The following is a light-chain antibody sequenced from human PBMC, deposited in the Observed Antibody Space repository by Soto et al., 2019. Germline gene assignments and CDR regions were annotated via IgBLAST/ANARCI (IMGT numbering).Light chain of an antibody. J-gene: IGKJ1*01. V-gene: IGKV1-39*01. CDR2: GTS. CDR3: QQTYSSLWT. CDR1: QSITNL. Sequence: DIQITQSPSSLSASVGDRVTITCRASQSITNLLNWYQHKPGQAPKLLIYGTSSLLTGVPSRFSGSGSGTDFTLTTSGLQFEDFATYYCQQTYSSLWTFGLGTTVENK.